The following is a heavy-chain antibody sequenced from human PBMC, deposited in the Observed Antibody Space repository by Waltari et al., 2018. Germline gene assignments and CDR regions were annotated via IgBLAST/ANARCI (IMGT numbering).Heavy chain of an antibody. J-gene: IGHJ4*02. Sequence: EVQLVESGGGLVQPGGSLRLSCAASGFTFSSYEMNWVRQAPGKGLEWVSYISRSGSTRYYADSVKGRFTISRDNAKNSVYLQMNSLRVEDTGVYYCARDWAFDYWGQGTLVTVSS. CDR3: ARDWAFDY. D-gene: IGHD3-16*01. CDR1: GFTFSSYE. V-gene: IGHV3-48*03. CDR2: ISRSGSTR.